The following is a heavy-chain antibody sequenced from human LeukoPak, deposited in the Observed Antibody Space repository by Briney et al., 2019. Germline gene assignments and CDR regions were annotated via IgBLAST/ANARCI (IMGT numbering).Heavy chain of an antibody. CDR2: INHSGST. J-gene: IGHJ6*03. CDR1: GGSFSGYY. CDR3: ARGRGNGLHHYYYMDV. D-gene: IGHD3-16*01. Sequence: SETLSLTCAVYGGSFSGYYWSWIRQPPGKGLECIGEINHSGSTNYNPSLKSRVTISVDTSKTQFSLKLSSVTAADTAVYYCARGRGNGLHHYYYMDVWGKGTTVTVSS. V-gene: IGHV4-34*01.